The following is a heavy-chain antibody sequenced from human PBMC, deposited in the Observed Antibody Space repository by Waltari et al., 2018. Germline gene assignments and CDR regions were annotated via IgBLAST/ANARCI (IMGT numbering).Heavy chain of an antibody. Sequence: GSLRLSCAASGFTFSSYSMNWVRQAPGKGLEWVSYISSSSSTIYYADSVKGRFTISRDNAKNSLYLQMNSLRAEDTAVYYCAREGGGGFDYWGQGTLVTVSS. J-gene: IGHJ4*02. D-gene: IGHD3-16*01. CDR3: AREGGGGFDY. V-gene: IGHV3-48*01. CDR1: GFTFSSYS. CDR2: ISSSSSTI.